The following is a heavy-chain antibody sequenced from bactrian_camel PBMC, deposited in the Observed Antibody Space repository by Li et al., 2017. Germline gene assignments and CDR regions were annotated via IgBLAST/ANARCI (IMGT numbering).Heavy chain of an antibody. CDR2: VDSNGVT. Sequence: HVQLVESGGGSVQAGGSLTLSCSASESTYRSICMAWFRQAPGSQRETVATVDSNGVTKVAGSVKGRFTISKDNAKKTLYLQMSSLKPEDTAMYFCAAGGTCHQRAPAADRFGFWGQGTQVTVS. V-gene: IGHV3S53*01. D-gene: IGHD7*01. CDR3: AAGGTCHQRAPAADRFGF. CDR1: ESTYRSIC. J-gene: IGHJ6*01.